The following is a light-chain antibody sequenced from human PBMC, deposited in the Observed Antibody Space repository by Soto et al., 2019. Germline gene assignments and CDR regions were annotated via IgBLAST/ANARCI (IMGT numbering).Light chain of an antibody. J-gene: IGLJ2*01. Sequence: SYELTQPPSVSVGPGKTARITCGGNNIGSKSVHWYQQKPGQAPVLVIYYDSDRPSGIPERFSGSNSGNTATLTISRVEAVDEADYYCQVWDSSSGVFAGGTKLTVL. CDR1: NIGSKS. CDR3: QVWDSSSGV. CDR2: YDS. V-gene: IGLV3-21*01.